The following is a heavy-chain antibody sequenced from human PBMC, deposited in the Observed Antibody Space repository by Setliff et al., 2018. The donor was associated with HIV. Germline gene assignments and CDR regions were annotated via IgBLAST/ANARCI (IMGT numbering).Heavy chain of an antibody. CDR3: ARARGYYYGSGNYNWFDP. CDR1: GVSTSIHY. J-gene: IGHJ5*02. D-gene: IGHD3-10*01. Sequence: KASETLSLTCTVSGVSTSIHYWVWIRQPAGRGLEWIGRIHTSDTTRYNPSLQSRVAMSVDTSKNQFSLKLSSVTAADTAVYYCARARGYYYGSGNYNWFDPWGQGTLVTVSS. V-gene: IGHV4-4*07. CDR2: IHTSDTT.